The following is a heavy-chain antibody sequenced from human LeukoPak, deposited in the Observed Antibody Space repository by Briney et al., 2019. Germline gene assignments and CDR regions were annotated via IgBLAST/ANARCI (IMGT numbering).Heavy chain of an antibody. CDR1: GFPLSSYW. D-gene: IGHD2-2*02. CDR3: ARWHTLDV. CDR2: IKQDGGEK. Sequence: GESLRLSCAASGFPLSSYWMSWVRQAPGKGLEWVANIKQDGGEKYFLDSVKGRFTISRDNAKNSLYLQMNSLRAEDTAVYYCARWHTLDVWGQGTTVIVSS. V-gene: IGHV3-7*01. J-gene: IGHJ6*02.